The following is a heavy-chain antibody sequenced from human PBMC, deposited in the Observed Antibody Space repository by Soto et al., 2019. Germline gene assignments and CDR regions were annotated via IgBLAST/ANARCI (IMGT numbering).Heavy chain of an antibody. CDR3: ARRTRRNNRNTGPVGIWFDP. D-gene: IGHD1-1*01. CDR1: GGSFSGYY. J-gene: IGHJ5*02. Sequence: SSETLSLTCAVYGGSFSGYYWSWIRQPPGKGLEWIGEINHSGNTNYNPSLKSRVTISVDTSKNQFSLKLSSVTAADTAVYYCARRTRRNNRNTGPVGIWFDPWGQGTLVTVSS. V-gene: IGHV4-34*01. CDR2: INHSGNT.